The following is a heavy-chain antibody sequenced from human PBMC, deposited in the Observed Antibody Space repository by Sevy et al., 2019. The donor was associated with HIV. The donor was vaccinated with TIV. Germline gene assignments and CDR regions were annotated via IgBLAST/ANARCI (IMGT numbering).Heavy chain of an antibody. D-gene: IGHD3-22*01. CDR3: AKHQGRITMNNWFDP. Sequence: GESLKISCAASGFTFSSYAMSWVRQAPGKGLEWVSAISGSGGSTYYADSVKGRFTISRDNSKNTLYLQMNSLRAEDTAVYYCAKHQGRITMNNWFDPWGQGTLVTVSS. J-gene: IGHJ5*02. V-gene: IGHV3-23*01. CDR2: ISGSGGST. CDR1: GFTFSSYA.